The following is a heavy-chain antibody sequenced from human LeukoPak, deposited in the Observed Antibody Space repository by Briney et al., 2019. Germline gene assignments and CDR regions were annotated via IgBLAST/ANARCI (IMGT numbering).Heavy chain of an antibody. V-gene: IGHV3-30-3*01. CDR1: GFTFSNYA. D-gene: IGHD3-22*01. Sequence: GRSLRLSCAASGFTFSNYAIHWVRQAPGKGLEWVAVISYDGSNKYYADSVKGRFTISRDNSKNTLYLQMNSLRAEDTAVYYCARDMSMIVVVTLPDYWGQGTLVTVSS. J-gene: IGHJ4*02. CDR2: ISYDGSNK. CDR3: ARDMSMIVVVTLPDY.